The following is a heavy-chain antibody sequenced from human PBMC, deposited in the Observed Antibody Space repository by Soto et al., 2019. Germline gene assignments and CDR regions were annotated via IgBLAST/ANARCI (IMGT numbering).Heavy chain of an antibody. V-gene: IGHV3-23*01. D-gene: IGHD1-1*01. CDR2: MSGSGVST. J-gene: IGHJ4*02. CDR3: AKLLESYYFDY. Sequence: EVQLLESGGGLVQPGGSLRLSCAASGFTFSFYAMSWVRQAPGKGLEWVSGMSGSGVSTYYADSVKGRFTISRDNSKNTLYLQMNSLRAEDTAVYYCAKLLESYYFDYWGQGTLVTVSS. CDR1: GFTFSFYA.